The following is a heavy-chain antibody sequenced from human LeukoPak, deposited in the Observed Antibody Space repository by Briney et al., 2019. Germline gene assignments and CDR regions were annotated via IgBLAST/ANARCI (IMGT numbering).Heavy chain of an antibody. CDR3: ARWADSSGYFYAFDY. D-gene: IGHD3-22*01. CDR1: GFTFSSYS. CDR2: ISSSSSYI. V-gene: IGHV3-21*04. Sequence: PGGALRLSCAASGFTFSSYSMNWGGQAPGKGLEGVSSISSSSSYIYYADSVKGRVTISRDNCKNTLYVQMNSLRAEDTAVYYCARWADSSGYFYAFDYWGQGTLVTVSS. J-gene: IGHJ4*02.